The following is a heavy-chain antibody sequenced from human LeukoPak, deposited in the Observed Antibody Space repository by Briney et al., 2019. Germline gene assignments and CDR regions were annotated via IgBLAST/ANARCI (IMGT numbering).Heavy chain of an antibody. V-gene: IGHV4-34*01. CDR1: GGSFSGYY. D-gene: IGHD1-7*01. CDR3: ARSITGTTQYYYYYYMDV. J-gene: IGHJ6*03. Sequence: PSETLSLTCAVYGGSFSGYYWSWIRQPPGKGLEWIGEINHSGSTNYNPSLKSRVTISVDTSKNQFSLKLSSVTAADTAVYYCARSITGTTQYYYYYYMDVWGKGTTVTVSS. CDR2: INHSGST.